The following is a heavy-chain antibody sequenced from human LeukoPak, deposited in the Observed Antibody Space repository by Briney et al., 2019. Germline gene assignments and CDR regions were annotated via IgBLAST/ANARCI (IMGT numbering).Heavy chain of an antibody. CDR3: ARVAGGDWYYFDF. J-gene: IGHJ4*02. CDR1: GYTFPAYY. V-gene: IGHV1-2*02. D-gene: IGHD2-21*02. Sequence: GASVKVSCKASGYTFPAYYMHWVRQAPGQGLEWMGWINLNSGGSNYAQKFQGRVTMTRDTSISAAYLELSRLGSDDTAVYYCARVAGGDWYYFDFWGQGTLVTVSS. CDR2: INLNSGGS.